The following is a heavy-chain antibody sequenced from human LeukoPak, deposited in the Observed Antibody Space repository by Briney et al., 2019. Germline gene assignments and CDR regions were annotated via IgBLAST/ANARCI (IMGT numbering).Heavy chain of an antibody. J-gene: IGHJ6*02. V-gene: IGHV3-21*01. D-gene: IGHD6-19*01. Sequence: PGRSLRLSCAASGFTFSSYGMNWVRQAPGKGLEWVSSISSSTSYIYYADSVKGRFTISRDNAKNSLYLQMNSLRAEDTAVYYCARDPTGWYGMDVWGQGTTVTVSS. CDR3: ARDPTGWYGMDV. CDR2: ISSSTSYI. CDR1: GFTFSSYG.